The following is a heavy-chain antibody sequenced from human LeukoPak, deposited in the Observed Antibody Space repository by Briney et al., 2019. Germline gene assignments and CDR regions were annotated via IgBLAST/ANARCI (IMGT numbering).Heavy chain of an antibody. Sequence: GSLRLSCAASGFTFSSYGMHWVRQAPGKGLEWVAVISYDGSNKYYADSVKGRFTISRDNSKNTLYLQMNSLRAEDTAVYYCAKGDGYNSYFDYWGQGTLVTVSS. CDR1: GFTFSSYG. V-gene: IGHV3-30*18. J-gene: IGHJ4*02. D-gene: IGHD5-24*01. CDR2: ISYDGSNK. CDR3: AKGDGYNSYFDY.